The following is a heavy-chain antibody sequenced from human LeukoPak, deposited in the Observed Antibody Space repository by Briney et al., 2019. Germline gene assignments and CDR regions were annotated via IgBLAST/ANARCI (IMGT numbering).Heavy chain of an antibody. CDR2: ISSSSSYI. V-gene: IGHV3-21*01. D-gene: IGHD1-26*01. Sequence: GGCLRLSCAASGFTFSSYSMNWVRQAPGKGLEWVSSISSSSSYIYYADSVKGRFTISRDNAKNSLYLQMNSLRAEDTAVYYCAREGSRATMFDYWGQGTLVTVSS. CDR3: AREGSRATMFDY. CDR1: GFTFSSYS. J-gene: IGHJ4*02.